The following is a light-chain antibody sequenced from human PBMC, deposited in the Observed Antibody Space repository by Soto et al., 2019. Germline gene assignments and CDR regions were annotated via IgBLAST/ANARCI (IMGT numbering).Light chain of an antibody. V-gene: IGKV4-1*01. CDR1: QSVLYNSNNKNY. CDR2: WAF. J-gene: IGKJ4*01. Sequence: DIVMTQSPDSLAVSLGERATINCKSSQSVLYNSNNKNYLAWYQQKPGQPHKLLFYWAFARESGVPDRFSVSGSGTDFTLTISSLQAEDVAIYLCQQYYVIPVTFGGGTKVEIK. CDR3: QQYYVIPVT.